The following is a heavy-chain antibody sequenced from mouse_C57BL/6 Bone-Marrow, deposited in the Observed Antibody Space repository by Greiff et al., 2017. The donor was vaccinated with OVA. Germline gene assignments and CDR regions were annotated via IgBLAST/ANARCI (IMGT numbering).Heavy chain of an antibody. CDR2: IYPGDGDT. CDR3: ASSNYYGSSRRGFDY. J-gene: IGHJ2*01. Sequence: QVQLQQSGPELVKPGASVKISCKASGYAFSSSWMNWVKQRPGKGLEWIGRIYPGDGDTNYNGKFKGKATLTADKSSSTAYMQLSSLTSEDSAVYFCASSNYYGSSRRGFDYWGQGTTLTVSS. D-gene: IGHD1-1*01. CDR1: GYAFSSSW. V-gene: IGHV1-82*01.